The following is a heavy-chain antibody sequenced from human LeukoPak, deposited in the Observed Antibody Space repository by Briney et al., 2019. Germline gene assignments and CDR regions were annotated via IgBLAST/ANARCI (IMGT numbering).Heavy chain of an antibody. CDR1: GFTFTTSA. V-gene: IGHV1-58*02. CDR3: AATPTVTAGGTYSAMQL. CDR2: VIIDSNNT. J-gene: IGHJ6*02. D-gene: IGHD4-17*01. Sequence: SVKVSCKASGFTFTTSAIHWVRQARGQRLEWIGWVIIDSNNTKYAQGMQDRVTITRDTSTSTAHMELSSLRSEDTAIYYCAATPTVTAGGTYSAMQLSGQGATGTVSS.